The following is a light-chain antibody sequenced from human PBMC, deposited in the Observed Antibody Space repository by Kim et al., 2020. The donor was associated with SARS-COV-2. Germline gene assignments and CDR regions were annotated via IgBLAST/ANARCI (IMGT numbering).Light chain of an antibody. CDR1: SSNIGNNY. J-gene: IGLJ2*01. CDR3: GTWDSSLSAVV. Sequence: GQKVTTYCSGSSSNIGNNYVSWYQQLPGTAPKLLMYDNNKRPSGIPDRFSGSKSGTSATLGITGLQTGDEADYYCGTWDSSLSAVVFGGGTQLTVL. CDR2: DNN. V-gene: IGLV1-51*01.